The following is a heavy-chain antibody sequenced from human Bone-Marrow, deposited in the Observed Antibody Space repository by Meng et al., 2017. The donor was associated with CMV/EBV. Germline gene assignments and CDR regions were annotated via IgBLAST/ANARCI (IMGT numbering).Heavy chain of an antibody. D-gene: IGHD2-2*01. J-gene: IGHJ5*02. CDR2: IYYSGST. CDR3: ARDRGEQLLQGSWFDP. CDR1: GGSISSYY. V-gene: IGHV4-59*01. Sequence: SETLSLTCTVSGGSISSYYWSWIRQPPGKGLEWIGYIYYSGSTNYNPSLKSRVTISVDTSKNQFSLKPSSVTAADTAVYYCARDRGEQLLQGSWFDPWGQGTLVTVSS.